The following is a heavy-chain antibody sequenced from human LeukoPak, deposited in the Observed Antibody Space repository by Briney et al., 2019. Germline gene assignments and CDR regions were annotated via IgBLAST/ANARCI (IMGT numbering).Heavy chain of an antibody. CDR2: ISAYNGNT. J-gene: IGHJ4*02. D-gene: IGHD3-22*01. Sequence: GESLKISCKASGYTFTSYGISWVRQAPGQGLEWMGWISAYNGNTNYAQKLQGRVTMTTDTSTSTAYMELRSLRSDDTAVYYCARVAYYYDSSGNFDYWGQGTLVTVSS. CDR1: GYTFTSYG. CDR3: ARVAYYYDSSGNFDY. V-gene: IGHV1-18*01.